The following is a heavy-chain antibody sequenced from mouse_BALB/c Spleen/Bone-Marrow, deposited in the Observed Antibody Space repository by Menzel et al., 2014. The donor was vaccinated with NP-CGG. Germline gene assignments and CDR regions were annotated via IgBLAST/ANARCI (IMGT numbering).Heavy chain of an antibody. CDR1: GFTFSSYG. CDR3: ARLGRDYFDY. D-gene: IGHD4-1*01. CDR2: IGSGGSYT. J-gene: IGHJ2*01. Sequence: EVQLVESGGDLVKPGGSLKLSCAASGFTFSSYGMSWVRQTPDKRLEWVATIGSGGSYTYYPDSVKGRFIISRDNAKNTLYLQMSSLKSEDTAMYYCARLGRDYFDYWGQGTTLTVSS. V-gene: IGHV5-6*01.